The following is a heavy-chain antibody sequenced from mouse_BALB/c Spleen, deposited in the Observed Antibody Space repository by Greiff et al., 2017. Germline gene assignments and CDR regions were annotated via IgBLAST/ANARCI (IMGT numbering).Heavy chain of an antibody. D-gene: IGHD1-1*01. CDR3: ARGDYYGSR. CDR1: GFTFSSYA. V-gene: IGHV5-6-5*01. Sequence: EVKLMESGGGLVKPGGSLKLSCAASGFTFSSYAMSWVRQTPEKRLEWVASISSGGSTYYPDSVKGRFTISRDNARNILYLQMSSLRSEDTAMYSCARGDYYGSRWGQGTLVTVSA. J-gene: IGHJ3*02. CDR2: ISSGGST.